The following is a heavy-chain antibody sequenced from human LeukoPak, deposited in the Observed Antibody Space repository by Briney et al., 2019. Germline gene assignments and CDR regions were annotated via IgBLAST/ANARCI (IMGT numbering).Heavy chain of an antibody. Sequence: GGSLRLSCAASGFTFSSYGMHWGRQAPGKGLEWVAVISYDGSKKYYADSVKGRFTISRDNSKNTLYLQMNSLRAEDTAVYYCAKDHPPRVAYYGSGSYYNVYDYWGQGTLVTVSS. CDR1: GFTFSSYG. D-gene: IGHD3-10*01. J-gene: IGHJ4*02. CDR3: AKDHPPRVAYYGSGSYYNVYDY. CDR2: ISYDGSKK. V-gene: IGHV3-30*18.